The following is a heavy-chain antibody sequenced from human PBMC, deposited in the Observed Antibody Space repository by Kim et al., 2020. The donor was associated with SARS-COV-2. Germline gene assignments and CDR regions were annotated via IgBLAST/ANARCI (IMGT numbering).Heavy chain of an antibody. V-gene: IGHV4-61*01. CDR2: IYYSGST. CDR1: GGSVSSGSYY. D-gene: IGHD6-13*01. J-gene: IGHJ6*02. Sequence: SETLSLTCTVSGGSVSSGSYYWSWIRQPPGKGLEWIGYIYYSGSTNYNPSLKSRVTISVDTSKNQFSLKLSSVTAADTAVYYCARDSSSWPYYYYGMDVWGRGTTVPVSS. CDR3: ARDSSSWPYYYYGMDV.